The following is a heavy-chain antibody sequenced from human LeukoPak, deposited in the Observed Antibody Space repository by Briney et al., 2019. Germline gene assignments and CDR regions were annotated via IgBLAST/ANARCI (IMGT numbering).Heavy chain of an antibody. CDR3: ARYRAPYYYDSSAYYFDY. Sequence: ASVKVSCKASGYTFTGYYMHWVRQAPGPGLEWMGWINPNSGGTNYAQKFQGRVTMTRDTSISTAYMELSRLRSDGTAVYYCARYRAPYYYDSSAYYFDYWGQGTLVTVSS. CDR1: GYTFTGYY. D-gene: IGHD3-22*01. CDR2: INPNSGGT. J-gene: IGHJ4*02. V-gene: IGHV1-2*02.